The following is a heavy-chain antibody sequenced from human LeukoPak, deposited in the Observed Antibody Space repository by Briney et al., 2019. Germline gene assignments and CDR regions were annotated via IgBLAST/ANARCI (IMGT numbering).Heavy chain of an antibody. J-gene: IGHJ4*02. CDR1: GGSISSYY. Sequence: SETLSLTCTVSGGSISSYYWRWLRQPPGKGLEWIGYIYYSGSTNYNPSLKSRVTISVGTSKNQFSLKLSSVTAADTAVYYCAARYYDSSGYYSPYFDHWGQGTLVTVSS. CDR3: AARYYDSSGYYSPYFDH. D-gene: IGHD3-22*01. V-gene: IGHV4-59*08. CDR2: IYYSGST.